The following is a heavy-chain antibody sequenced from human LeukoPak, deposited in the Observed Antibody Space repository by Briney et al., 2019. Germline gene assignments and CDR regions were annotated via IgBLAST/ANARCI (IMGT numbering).Heavy chain of an antibody. CDR3: ARDSRVSGDY. V-gene: IGHV1-8*01. Sequence: ASVKVSCKASGYTFTSYDFNWLRQATGQGPEWMGWMNPNSGATGYAQKFQGRVTMTRSASINTAYMELTDLRSDDMAVYYCARDSRVSGDYWGQGTLVTVSS. D-gene: IGHD2-8*01. CDR1: GYTFTSYD. CDR2: MNPNSGAT. J-gene: IGHJ4*02.